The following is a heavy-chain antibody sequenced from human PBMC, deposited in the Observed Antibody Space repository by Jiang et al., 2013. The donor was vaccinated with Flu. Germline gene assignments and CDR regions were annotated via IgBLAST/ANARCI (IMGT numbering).Heavy chain of an antibody. J-gene: IGHJ4*02. CDR1: GYTFTSYY. CDR3: AREAHVFGEFNYYFDY. CDR2: INPSGGST. Sequence: VQLVESGAEVKKPGASVKVSCKASGYTFTSYYMHWVRQAPGQGLEWMGIINPSGGSTSYAQKFQGRVTMTRDTSTSTVYMELSSLRSEDTAVYYCAREAHVFGEFNYYFDYWGQGTLVTVSS. V-gene: IGHV1-46*01. D-gene: IGHD3-10*02.